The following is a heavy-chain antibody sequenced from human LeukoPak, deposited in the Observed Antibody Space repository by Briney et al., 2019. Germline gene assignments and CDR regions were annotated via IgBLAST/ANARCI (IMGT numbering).Heavy chain of an antibody. CDR1: GDSISSYF. J-gene: IGHJ4*02. CDR2: IYHSGST. Sequence: SETLSLTCTVSGDSISSYFWNWIRQPPGKGLEWIGYIYHSGSTYYNPSLKSRVTISVDRSKNQFSLKLSSVTAADTAVYYCAREKFGYDSSGQNYFDYWGQGTLVTVSS. D-gene: IGHD3-22*01. V-gene: IGHV4-59*12. CDR3: AREKFGYDSSGQNYFDY.